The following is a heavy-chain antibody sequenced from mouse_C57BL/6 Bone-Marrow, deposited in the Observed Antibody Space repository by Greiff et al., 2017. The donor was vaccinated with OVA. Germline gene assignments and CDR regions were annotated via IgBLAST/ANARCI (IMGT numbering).Heavy chain of an antibody. CDR2: IDPNSGGT. CDR1: GYTFTSYW. CDR3: ARSGITTVVAPYFDV. V-gene: IGHV1-72*01. J-gene: IGHJ1*03. Sequence: QVQLQQPGAELVKPGASVKLSCKASGYTFTSYWLHWVKQRPGRGLEWIGRIDPNSGGTKYNEKFKSKATLTVDKPSSTAYMQLSSLTSEDSAVYYCARSGITTVVAPYFDVWGTGTTVTVSS. D-gene: IGHD1-1*01.